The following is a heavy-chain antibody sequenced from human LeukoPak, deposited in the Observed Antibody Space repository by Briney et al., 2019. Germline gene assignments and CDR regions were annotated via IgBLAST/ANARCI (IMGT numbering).Heavy chain of an antibody. CDR2: ISGSGGST. V-gene: IGHV3-23*01. D-gene: IGHD5-12*01. Sequence: GGSLRLSCAVSGSTFSSYAMSWVRQAPGKGLEWVSAISGSGGSTYYADSVKGRFTISRDNSKNTLYLQMNSLRAEDTAVYYCASGIVATREDAFDIWGQGTMVTVSS. CDR3: ASGIVATREDAFDI. CDR1: GSTFSSYA. J-gene: IGHJ3*02.